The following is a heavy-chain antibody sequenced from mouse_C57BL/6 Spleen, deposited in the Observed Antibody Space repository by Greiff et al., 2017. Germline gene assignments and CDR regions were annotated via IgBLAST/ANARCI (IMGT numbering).Heavy chain of an antibody. CDR1: GYAFSSSW. D-gene: IGHD2-5*01. V-gene: IGHV1-82*01. J-gene: IGHJ2*01. Sequence: VQGVESGPELVKPGASVKISCKASGYAFSSSWMNWVKQRPGKGLEWIGRIYPGDGDTNYNGKFKGKATLTADKSSSTAYMQLSSLTSEDSAVYFCAREDYSNPYYFDYWGQGTTLTVSS. CDR3: AREDYSNPYYFDY. CDR2: IYPGDGDT.